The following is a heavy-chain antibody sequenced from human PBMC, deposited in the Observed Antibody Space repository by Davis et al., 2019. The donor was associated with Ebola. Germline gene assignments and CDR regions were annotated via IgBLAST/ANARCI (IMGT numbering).Heavy chain of an antibody. CDR2: IYYSGST. V-gene: IGHV4-34*01. CDR3: ARERYDFWSGYYSYYYYGMDV. J-gene: IGHJ6*02. Sequence: MPSETLSLTCAVYGGSFSGYYWSWIRQPPGKGLEWIGYIYYSGSTYYNPSLKSRVTISVDTSKNQFSLKLSSVTAADTAVYYCARERYDFWSGYYSYYYYGMDVWGQGTTVTVSS. D-gene: IGHD3-3*01. CDR1: GGSFSGYY.